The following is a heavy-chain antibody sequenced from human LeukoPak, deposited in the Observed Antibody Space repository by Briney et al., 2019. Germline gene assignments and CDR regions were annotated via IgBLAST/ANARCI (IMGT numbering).Heavy chain of an antibody. CDR2: ISGRGGT. V-gene: IGHV3-23*01. D-gene: IGHD2/OR15-2a*01. CDR1: GFSFSNYL. J-gene: IGHJ4*02. CDR3: AKDLPRSKSFDY. Sequence: PGGSLRLSCAVSGFSFSNYLMSWVRHAPGNGLQWVSAISGRGGTYYADSVKGRFTISRDNSKNTLYLQMSSLRGEDTAVYYCAKDLPRSKSFDYWGQGTLVTVSS.